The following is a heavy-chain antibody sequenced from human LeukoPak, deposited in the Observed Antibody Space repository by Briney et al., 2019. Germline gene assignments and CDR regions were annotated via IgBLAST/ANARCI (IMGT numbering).Heavy chain of an antibody. D-gene: IGHD5-12*01. CDR1: GFTFSSYA. V-gene: IGHV3-23*01. Sequence: GGPLRLSCAASGFTFSSYAMSWVRQAPGKGLEWVSAISGSGGSTYYADSVKGRFTISRDNSKNTLYLQMNSLRAEDTAVYYCAKSRGNKDIVATNYYFDYWGQGTLVTVSS. J-gene: IGHJ4*02. CDR2: ISGSGGST. CDR3: AKSRGNKDIVATNYYFDY.